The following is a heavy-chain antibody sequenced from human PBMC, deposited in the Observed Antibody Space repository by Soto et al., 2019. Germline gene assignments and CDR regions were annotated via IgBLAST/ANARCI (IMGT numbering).Heavy chain of an antibody. V-gene: IGHV4-34*01. CDR3: ASARWDY. CDR1: SGSFNANY. Sequence: SETLSLTWAVSSGSFNANYWSWIRLPPGKGLEWIGEINHDGSTNYSPSLKSRVTVSVDTSKNQFSLKLSSVTAADTAVYYCASARWDYWGQGSLVTVSS. CDR2: INHDGST. J-gene: IGHJ4*02.